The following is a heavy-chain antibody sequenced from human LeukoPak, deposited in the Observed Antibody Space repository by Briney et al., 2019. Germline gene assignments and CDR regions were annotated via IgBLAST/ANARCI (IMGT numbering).Heavy chain of an antibody. Sequence: GGSLRLSCAASGLIFSSHAMNWVRQAPGKELERVSSINTRSSYIYYADSVKGRFTISRDNAKNSLYLQMNSLRAEDTAVYYCARDRQLERRQPDAFDIWGQGTMVTVSS. CDR1: GLIFSSHA. J-gene: IGHJ3*02. CDR3: ARDRQLERRQPDAFDI. CDR2: INTRSSYI. V-gene: IGHV3-21*01. D-gene: IGHD1-1*01.